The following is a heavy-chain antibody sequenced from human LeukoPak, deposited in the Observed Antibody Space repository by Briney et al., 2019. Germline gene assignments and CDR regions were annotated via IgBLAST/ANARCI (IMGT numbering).Heavy chain of an antibody. CDR2: IYTSGST. CDR1: GGSISSGSYY. V-gene: IGHV4-61*02. J-gene: IGHJ6*03. D-gene: IGHD3-16*01. CDR3: ARESPYSLGDVIPPYYYYYMDV. Sequence: SETLSLTCTVSGGSISSGSYYWSWIRQPAGKGLEWIGRIYTSGSTNYNPSLKSRVTISVDTSKNQFSLKLSSVTAADTAVYYCARESPYSLGDVIPPYYYYYMDVWGKGTTVTISS.